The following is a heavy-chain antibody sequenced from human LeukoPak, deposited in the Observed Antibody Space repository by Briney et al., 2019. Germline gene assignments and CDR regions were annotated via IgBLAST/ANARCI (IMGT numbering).Heavy chain of an antibody. CDR2: IYYSGSA. D-gene: IGHD5-12*01. CDR1: GGSISSSTYY. J-gene: IGHJ6*03. CDR3: ARVSSVWIKDYYYYMDV. V-gene: IGHV4-39*07. Sequence: PSETLSLTCTVSGGSISSSTYYWGWIRQPRGKGLEWIGTIYYSGSAYYNPSLKSRVTISVDTSKNRFSLKVSSVTAADTAVYYCARVSSVWIKDYYYYMDVWGKGTTVTVSS.